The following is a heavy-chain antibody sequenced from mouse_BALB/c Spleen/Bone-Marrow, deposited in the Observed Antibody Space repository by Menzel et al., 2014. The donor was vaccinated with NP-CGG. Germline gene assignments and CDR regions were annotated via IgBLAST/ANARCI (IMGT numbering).Heavy chain of an antibody. CDR2: IYPGDGDT. CDR3: ARPEALPIRAY. Sequence: QVQLKQSGAELARPGASVKLSCKASGYTFTSYWMQWVKQRPGQGLEWIGAIYPGDGDTRYTQKFKGKATLTADKSSSTAYMQLSSFASEASAVYSCARPEALPIRAYWGLEALVHDSA. V-gene: IGHV1-87*01. J-gene: IGHJ3*01. D-gene: IGHD3-2*02. CDR1: GYTFTSYW.